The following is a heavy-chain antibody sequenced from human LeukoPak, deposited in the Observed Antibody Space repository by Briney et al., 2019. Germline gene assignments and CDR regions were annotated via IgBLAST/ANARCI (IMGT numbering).Heavy chain of an antibody. J-gene: IGHJ4*02. CDR1: GFTFSSYS. CDR3: ARVWQQGFDY. V-gene: IGHV3-48*02. Sequence: PGESLRLSCGASGFTFSSYSMSWVRQAPGKGLEWVSYISSGSSTIYYADSVKGRFTISRDNAKNSLFLQMNSLRDEDTAVYYCARVWQQGFDYWGQGTLVTVSS. D-gene: IGHD1/OR15-1a*01. CDR2: ISSGSSTI.